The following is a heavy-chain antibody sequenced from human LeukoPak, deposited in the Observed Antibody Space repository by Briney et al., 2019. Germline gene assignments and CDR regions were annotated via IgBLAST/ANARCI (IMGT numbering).Heavy chain of an antibody. V-gene: IGHV3-48*03. J-gene: IGHJ4*02. CDR1: GFTFSSYE. D-gene: IGHD5-24*01. CDR3: ARLRWYYFDY. Sequence: GGSLKLSCAASGFTFSSYEMTWVRQAPGKGLEWVSNISSSDTTIHYADSVKGRFTISRDNARNSLYLQMNSLRAEDTAVYYCARLRWYYFDYWGQGTLVTVSS. CDR2: ISSSDTTI.